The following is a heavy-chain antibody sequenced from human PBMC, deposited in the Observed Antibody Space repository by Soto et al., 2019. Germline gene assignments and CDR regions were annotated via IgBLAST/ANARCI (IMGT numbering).Heavy chain of an antibody. D-gene: IGHD1-1*01. Sequence: EVQLVESGGGLVQPGGSLRLSCAVSGFTVSSHYMSWVRQAPGKGLEWVSVIYSGGSTYYADSVKGRFTISRDNSKNTLYLQMNSLRAEDSAVYYCAQHDWFYPWGQGTLVTVSS. CDR3: AQHDWFYP. CDR2: IYSGGST. J-gene: IGHJ5*02. V-gene: IGHV3-66*01. CDR1: GFTVSSHY.